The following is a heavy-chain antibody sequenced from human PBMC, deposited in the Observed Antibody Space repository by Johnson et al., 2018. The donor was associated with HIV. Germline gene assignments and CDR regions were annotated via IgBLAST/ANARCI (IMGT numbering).Heavy chain of an antibody. CDR2: ISYDGSNK. CDR1: GFTFSSYA. V-gene: IGHV3-30*04. CDR3: ARDYYDLPWGYDAFDI. D-gene: IGHD3-22*01. J-gene: IGHJ3*02. Sequence: QMLLVESGGGVVQPGRSLILSCAASGFTFSSYAMHWVRQAPGKGLEWVAVISYDGSNKHYADSVKGRFTISRDNAKNSVYLQMDSLRAEDTAVYYCARDYYDLPWGYDAFDIWGQGTMVTVSS.